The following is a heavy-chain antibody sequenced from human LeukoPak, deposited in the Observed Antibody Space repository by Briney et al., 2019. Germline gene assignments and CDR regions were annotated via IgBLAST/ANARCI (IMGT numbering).Heavy chain of an antibody. CDR2: ISGSGGST. CDR1: GFTFSSYA. Sequence: PGGSLRLSCAASGFTFSSYAMSWVRQAPGKGLEWVSAISGSGGSTYYADSVKGRFTISRDNSKNTLYLQMNSLRAEDTAVYYCAKFRYFDWLSCMDVWGQGTTVTVSS. V-gene: IGHV3-23*01. D-gene: IGHD3-9*01. J-gene: IGHJ6*02. CDR3: AKFRYFDWLSCMDV.